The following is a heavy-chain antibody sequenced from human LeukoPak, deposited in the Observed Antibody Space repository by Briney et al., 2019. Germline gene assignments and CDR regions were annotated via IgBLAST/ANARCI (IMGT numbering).Heavy chain of an antibody. CDR2: ISSSGSTI. Sequence: GGSLRLSCAASGFTFSDYYMSRIRQAPGKGLEWVSYISSSGSTIYYADSVKGRFTISRDNAKNTLYLQMNSLRAEDTAVYYCARARSSGYYYYWGQGTLVTVSS. CDR1: GFTFSDYY. CDR3: ARARSSGYYYY. J-gene: IGHJ4*02. D-gene: IGHD3-22*01. V-gene: IGHV3-11*04.